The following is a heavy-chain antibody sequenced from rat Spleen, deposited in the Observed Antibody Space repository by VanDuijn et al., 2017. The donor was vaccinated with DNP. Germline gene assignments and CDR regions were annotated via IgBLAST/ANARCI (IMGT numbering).Heavy chain of an antibody. CDR1: SYSITSNY. CDR3: ARSVYYYSSYIPFDH. Sequence: EVQLQESGPGLVKPSQSLSLTCSVTSYSITSNYWGWIRKFPGNKMEWMAYISYRCITGYNPSLKSRISITRDTSKNQFFLQLNSVITEDTATYYCARSVYYYSSYIPFDHWGQGVMVTVSS. D-gene: IGHD1-2*01. V-gene: IGHV3-1*01. CDR2: ISYRCIT. J-gene: IGHJ2*01.